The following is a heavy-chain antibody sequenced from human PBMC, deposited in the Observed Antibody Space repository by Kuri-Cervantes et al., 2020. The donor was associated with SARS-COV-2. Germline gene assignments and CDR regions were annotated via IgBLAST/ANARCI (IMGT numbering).Heavy chain of an antibody. CDR3: ARQLRTRAFDI. Sequence: LRLSCTVSGGSISSGGYYWSWIRQHPGKGLEWIGYIYYSGSTYYNPSLKSRVTISVDTSKNQFSLKLSSVTAADTAVYYCARQLRTRAFDIWGQGTMVTVSS. V-gene: IGHV4-31*03. J-gene: IGHJ3*02. CDR2: IYYSGST. D-gene: IGHD3-3*01. CDR1: GGSISSGGYY.